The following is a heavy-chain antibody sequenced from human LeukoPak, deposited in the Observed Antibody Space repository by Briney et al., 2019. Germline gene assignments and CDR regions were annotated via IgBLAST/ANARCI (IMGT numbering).Heavy chain of an antibody. Sequence: GGSLRLSCAASGFTFSSYAMSWVRQAPGKGLEWVSAISGSGGSTYYADSVKGRFTISRDNAKNTVYLQMNSLRVEDTAVYYCARAGRGLRYFDWLTHDYWGQGTLVTVSS. D-gene: IGHD3-9*01. CDR1: GFTFSSYA. CDR2: ISGSGGST. V-gene: IGHV3-23*01. J-gene: IGHJ4*02. CDR3: ARAGRGLRYFDWLTHDY.